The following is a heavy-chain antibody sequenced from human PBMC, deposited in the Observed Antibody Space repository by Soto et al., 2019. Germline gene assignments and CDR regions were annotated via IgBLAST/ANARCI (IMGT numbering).Heavy chain of an antibody. CDR3: ARSGYGFYYYGMDV. D-gene: IGHD5-12*01. V-gene: IGHV2-26*01. Sequence: QVTLKESGPVLVKPTETLTLTCTVSGFSLSNARMGVSWIRQPPGKALEWLAHIFSNDEKSYSTSLKSRLTVPKSTFXSQVVLTMTNMDPVDTATYYCARSGYGFYYYGMDVWGQGTTVTVSS. CDR1: GFSLSNARMG. CDR2: IFSNDEK. J-gene: IGHJ6*02.